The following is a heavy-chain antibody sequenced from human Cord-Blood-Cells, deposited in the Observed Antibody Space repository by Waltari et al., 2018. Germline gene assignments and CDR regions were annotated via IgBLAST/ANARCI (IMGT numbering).Heavy chain of an antibody. D-gene: IGHD2-8*02. CDR3: ARGGVVLVVYADAFDI. J-gene: IGHJ3*02. CDR1: GFTVSSYA. CDR2: ISYDGSNK. Sequence: QVPLVESGGGVVQPGGSLRLSCAASGFTVSSYAMHWVRRAQGKGLEWVAVISYDGSNKYYADSVKGRFTISRDNSKNTLYLQMNSLRAEDTAVYYCARGGVVLVVYADAFDIWGQGTMVTVSS. V-gene: IGHV3-30-3*01.